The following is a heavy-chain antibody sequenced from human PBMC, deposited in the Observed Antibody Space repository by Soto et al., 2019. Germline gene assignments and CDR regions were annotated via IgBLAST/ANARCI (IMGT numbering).Heavy chain of an antibody. CDR2: ISGSGGST. Sequence: EVQLLESGGGLVQPGGSLRLSCAASGFTFSSYAMSWVRQAPGKGLEWVSAISGSGGSTYYADSVQGRFTISREHSKNTLYVQMNSIRAEDTDVYYCAKVRSITGIFNWFDPWGQGTLVTVSS. D-gene: IGHD1-20*01. CDR1: GFTFSSYA. V-gene: IGHV3-23*01. J-gene: IGHJ5*02. CDR3: AKVRSITGIFNWFDP.